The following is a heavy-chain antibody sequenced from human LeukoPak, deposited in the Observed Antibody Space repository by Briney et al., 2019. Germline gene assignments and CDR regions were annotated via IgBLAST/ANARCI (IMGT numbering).Heavy chain of an antibody. CDR1: GDSVSSNSAA. J-gene: IGHJ6*02. D-gene: IGHD1-26*01. V-gene: IGHV6-1*01. Sequence: SQTLSLTCAISGDSVSSNSAAWNWIRQSPSRGLEWLGRTYYRSKWYNDYAVSVKSRVSINPDTSKNQFSLQLNSVTPDDTAVYYCARGHNGGYLNGMDVWGPGTTVTVSS. CDR2: TYYRSKWYN. CDR3: ARGHNGGYLNGMDV.